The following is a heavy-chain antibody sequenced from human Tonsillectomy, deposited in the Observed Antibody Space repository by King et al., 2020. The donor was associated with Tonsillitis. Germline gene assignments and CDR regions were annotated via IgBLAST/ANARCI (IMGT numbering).Heavy chain of an antibody. V-gene: IGHV3-7*03. J-gene: IGHJ4*02. CDR3: ARGAWDFECSSSLDD. D-gene: IGHD6-6*01. CDR2: IKPDGSDK. Sequence: LVESGGGLVQPGGSLRLSCAASGFTFSSYWLSWVRQAPGKGLGGVADIKPDGSDKYYVDSVKGRFTISRDNAKNSLYLQMNRLRAEDTAVYYCARGAWDFECSSSLDDWGQGTLVTVSS. CDR1: GFTFSSYW.